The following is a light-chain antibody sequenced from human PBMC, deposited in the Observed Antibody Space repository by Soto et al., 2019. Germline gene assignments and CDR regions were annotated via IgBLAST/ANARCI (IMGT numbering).Light chain of an antibody. CDR1: SSDVGGYNY. Sequence: QSVLTQPRSVSESPGQSVTISCTGTSSDVGGYNYVSWYQRHPGKAPKFMIYDVSKRPSGVPDRFSGSKSGNTASLTISGLQAEDEGDYYCCSYAGNYVWVFGGGTKLTVL. CDR2: DVS. CDR3: CSYAGNYVWV. V-gene: IGLV2-11*01. J-gene: IGLJ3*02.